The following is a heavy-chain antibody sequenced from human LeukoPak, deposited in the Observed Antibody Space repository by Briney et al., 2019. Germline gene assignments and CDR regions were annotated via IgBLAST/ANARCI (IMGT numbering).Heavy chain of an antibody. Sequence: GGSLRLSCAASGFTFSSYAMSWVRQAPGKGLEWVSAISGSGGSTYYADSVKGRFTISRDNSKNTLYLQVNSLRAEDTAVYYCANYYYDSSGYYYVAHYYYYGMDVWGQGTTVTVSS. D-gene: IGHD3-22*01. V-gene: IGHV3-23*01. CDR1: GFTFSSYA. CDR2: ISGSGGST. J-gene: IGHJ6*02. CDR3: ANYYYDSSGYYYVAHYYYYGMDV.